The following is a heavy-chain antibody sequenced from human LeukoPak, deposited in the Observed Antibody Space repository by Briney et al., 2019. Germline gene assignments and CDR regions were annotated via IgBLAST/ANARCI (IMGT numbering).Heavy chain of an antibody. J-gene: IGHJ4*02. CDR1: GFTFDDYA. Sequence: PGRSLRLSCAASGFTFDDYAMHWVRQAPGKGLEWVSGISWNSGSIGYGDSVKGRFTISRDNAKNSLYLQMNSLRAEDMALYYCAKDISIEYSSSSWFDYWGQGTLVTVSS. CDR2: ISWNSGSI. D-gene: IGHD6-6*01. V-gene: IGHV3-9*03. CDR3: AKDISIEYSSSSWFDY.